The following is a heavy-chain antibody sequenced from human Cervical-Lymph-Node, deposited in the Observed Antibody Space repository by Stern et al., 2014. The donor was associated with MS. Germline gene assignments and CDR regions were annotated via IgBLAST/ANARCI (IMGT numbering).Heavy chain of an antibody. D-gene: IGHD2-21*01. CDR1: GGSISSGGSS. CDR2: IYHSGST. CDR3: ARGGVIYTQDRNGFDV. Sequence: QLVESGSGQAKPSQTLSLTCAVSGGSISSGGSSWNWIRQPPGKGLEWIGFIYHSGSTYYNPSLKGRVFISVDTSKNQFALNLRSGTAADTAVYYCARGGVIYTQDRNGFDVWGQGTMVTVSS. J-gene: IGHJ3*01. V-gene: IGHV4-30-2*01.